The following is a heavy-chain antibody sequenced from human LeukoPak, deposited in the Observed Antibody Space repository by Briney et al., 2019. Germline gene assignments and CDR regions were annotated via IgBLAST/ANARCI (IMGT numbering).Heavy chain of an antibody. J-gene: IGHJ4*02. Sequence: PGGSLRLSCAASGFTFSSYAMSWVRQAPGKGLEWISAISGSGGSTYYADSVKGRFTISRDNSKNTLYLQMNSLRAEDTAVYYCAKDGVDSSGYDYWGQGTLVTVSS. CDR2: ISGSGGST. D-gene: IGHD3-22*01. CDR3: AKDGVDSSGYDY. V-gene: IGHV3-23*01. CDR1: GFTFSSYA.